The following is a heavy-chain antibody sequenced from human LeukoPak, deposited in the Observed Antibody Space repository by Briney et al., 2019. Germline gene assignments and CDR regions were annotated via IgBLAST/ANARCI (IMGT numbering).Heavy chain of an antibody. Sequence: SETLSLTCTVSGFSVSSGYYWAWIRQPPGKGLEWIGSVYHTGGTYYNPSLKSRVTISVDTSRNQFSLRLSSVTAADTAVYYCAREEGATQDANWGQGTLVLVSS. J-gene: IGHJ4*02. CDR3: AREEGATQDAN. V-gene: IGHV4-38-2*02. CDR2: VYHTGGT. D-gene: IGHD1-26*01. CDR1: GFSVSSGYY.